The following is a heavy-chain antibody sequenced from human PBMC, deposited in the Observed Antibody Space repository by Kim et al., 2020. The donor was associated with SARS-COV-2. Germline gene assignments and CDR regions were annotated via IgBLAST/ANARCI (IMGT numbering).Heavy chain of an antibody. V-gene: IGHV4-31*03. Sequence: SETLSLTCTVSGGSISSGGYYWSWIRQHPGKGWGWIGYTYYSGSTYYNRSLRSRVTLSVDTSKTQFSLKLSSVPAADTAVYYCAGVPGGIVGYVSAWGQG. CDR3: AGVPGGIVGYVSA. D-gene: IGHD5-12*01. CDR1: GGSISSGGYY. CDR2: TYYSGST. J-gene: IGHJ5*02.